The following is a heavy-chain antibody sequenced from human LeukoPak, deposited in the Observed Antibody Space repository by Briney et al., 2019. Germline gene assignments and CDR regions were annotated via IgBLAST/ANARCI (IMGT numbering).Heavy chain of an antibody. CDR1: GGSFSGYY. D-gene: IGHD3-22*01. Sequence: SETLSLTCAVYGGSFSGYYWSWIRQPPGKGLEWIGEINHSGSTNYNPSLKSRVTISVDTSKNQFSLKLSSVTAADTAVYYCARGRSESRYYYDSSGTRRPFDYWGQGTLVTVSS. J-gene: IGHJ4*02. CDR2: INHSGST. CDR3: ARGRSESRYYYDSSGTRRPFDY. V-gene: IGHV4-34*01.